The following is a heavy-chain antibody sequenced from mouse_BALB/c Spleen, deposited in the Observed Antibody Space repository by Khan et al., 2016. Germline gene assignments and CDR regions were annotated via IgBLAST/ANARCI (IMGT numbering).Heavy chain of an antibody. CDR1: GYTFTTYW. CDR3: ARRGAMDY. J-gene: IGHJ4*01. CDR2: INPEIGVI. Sequence: QVQLQQSGAKLAKPGASVKMSCKVSGYTFTTYWMHWIKQSPGQGLEWIGYINPEIGVIEYNQKFKEKATLTADKSSSTDYMQLNSLTAEDSAVYYCARRGAMDYWGQGTSVTVSS. V-gene: IGHV1-7*01.